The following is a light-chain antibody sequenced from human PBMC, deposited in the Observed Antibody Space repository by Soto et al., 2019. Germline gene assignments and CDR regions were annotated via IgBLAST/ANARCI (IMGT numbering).Light chain of an antibody. Sequence: QSVLTQPPSASGAPGQRVTISCSGSRSNIGSNTVNWYQQLPGTAPKLLIYSHNQRPSGVPDRFSVSKSGTSASLAISGLQSEDEADYYCATWDDNLEGYVFGTGTKVT. J-gene: IGLJ1*01. CDR2: SHN. CDR1: RSNIGSNT. V-gene: IGLV1-44*01. CDR3: ATWDDNLEGYV.